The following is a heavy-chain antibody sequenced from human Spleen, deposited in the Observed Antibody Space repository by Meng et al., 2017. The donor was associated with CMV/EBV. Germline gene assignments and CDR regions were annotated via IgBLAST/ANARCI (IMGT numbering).Heavy chain of an antibody. V-gene: IGHV4-61*01. D-gene: IGHD3-3*01. CDR2: MYYSGST. Sequence: SETLSLTCTVSGVSVSSGTYYWTWIRQPPGKGLEWIGYMYYSGSTNYDPSLKSRVTISVDTSKNQFSLKLSSVTAADTAVYYCARLGVRPYCFDYWGQGTLVTVSS. J-gene: IGHJ4*02. CDR1: GVSVSSGTYY. CDR3: ARLGVRPYCFDY.